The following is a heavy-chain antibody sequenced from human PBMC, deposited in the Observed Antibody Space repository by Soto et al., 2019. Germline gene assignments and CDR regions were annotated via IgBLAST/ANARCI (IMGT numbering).Heavy chain of an antibody. V-gene: IGHV1-46*01. D-gene: IGHD2-2*01. J-gene: IGHJ6*02. CDR1: GYIFSSHC. CDR3: ARDVSGPGATYVMDV. Sequence: GASVKVSCKASGYIFSSHCICWVRQAPGQGLQWMGIINPGGGRTAYARKFQGRVTLTRDMSTSTVYMELTSLTYDDTAVYYCARDVSGPGATYVMDVWGQGTTVTVSS. CDR2: INPGGGRT.